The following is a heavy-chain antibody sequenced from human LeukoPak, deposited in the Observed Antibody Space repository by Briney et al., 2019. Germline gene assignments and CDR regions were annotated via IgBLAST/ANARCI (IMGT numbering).Heavy chain of an antibody. CDR2: IKQDGSEK. J-gene: IGHJ5*02. CDR1: GFTFSSYW. CDR3: ARETLTYYYDT. Sequence: GGSLRLSCAASGFTFSSYWMTWVRQAPGKGLEWVANIKQDGSEKYYVDSVKGRFTISRDSAKNSLYLQMNSLRAEDTAVYYCARETLTYYYDTWGQGTLVTVSS. D-gene: IGHD3-22*01. V-gene: IGHV3-7*01.